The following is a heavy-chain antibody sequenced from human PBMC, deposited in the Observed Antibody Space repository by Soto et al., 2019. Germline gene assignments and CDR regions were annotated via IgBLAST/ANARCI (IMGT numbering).Heavy chain of an antibody. D-gene: IGHD5-18*01. Sequence: QVQLVQSGTEVKNPGASEKVSCKASGYSFINYGLYWVRQAPGQGLEWVGWVSAYNGNAKYAQKFQDRVTMTTDTSTSTAYLEVRSLRSDDTAVYYCAREMDTALANYFDFWGQGTLVTVSS. CDR2: VSAYNGNA. J-gene: IGHJ4*02. CDR1: GYSFINYG. V-gene: IGHV1-18*01. CDR3: AREMDTALANYFDF.